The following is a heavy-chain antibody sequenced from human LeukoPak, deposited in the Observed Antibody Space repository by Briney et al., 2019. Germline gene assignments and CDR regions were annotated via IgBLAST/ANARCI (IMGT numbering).Heavy chain of an antibody. CDR1: GGSISSYY. Sequence: SETLSLTCTVSGGSISSYYWSWIRQPAGKGLEWIGRVYTSGSTNYNPSLKSRVTMSVDTSKNQFSLKLSSVTAADTAVYYCARGREHSSSWYYFDYWGQGTLVTVSS. CDR2: VYTSGST. J-gene: IGHJ4*02. D-gene: IGHD6-13*01. CDR3: ARGREHSSSWYYFDY. V-gene: IGHV4-4*07.